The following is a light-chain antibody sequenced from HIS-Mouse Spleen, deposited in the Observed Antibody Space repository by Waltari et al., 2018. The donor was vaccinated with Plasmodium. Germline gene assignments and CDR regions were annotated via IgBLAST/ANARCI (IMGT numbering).Light chain of an antibody. CDR1: QSISSR. CDR3: QQYNSYSWT. J-gene: IGKJ1*01. Sequence: DIQMTQSPSTLSASVGDRVTIPCRASQSISSRLARYQQKPGKAPKLLIYKASCLESGVPSRFSVSGFGTEVTLTISSLQPDDFATYYCQQYNSYSWTFGQGTKVEIK. V-gene: IGKV1-5*03. CDR2: KAS.